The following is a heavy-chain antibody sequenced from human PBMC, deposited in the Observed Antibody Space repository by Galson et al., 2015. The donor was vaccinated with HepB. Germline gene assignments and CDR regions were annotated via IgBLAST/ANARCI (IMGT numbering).Heavy chain of an antibody. D-gene: IGHD6-19*01. CDR1: GYSFTGYG. CDR3: AREPMYNSAWYHSRFDY. Sequence: SVKVSCKASGYSFTGYGISWVRQAPGQGFEWMGWISGYNDKTNYAQKFQDRVTMTTDTSANTVYMELRSLTYDDTAVYYCAREPMYNSAWYHSRFDYWGQGTLVTVSS. V-gene: IGHV1-18*04. CDR2: ISGYNDKT. J-gene: IGHJ4*02.